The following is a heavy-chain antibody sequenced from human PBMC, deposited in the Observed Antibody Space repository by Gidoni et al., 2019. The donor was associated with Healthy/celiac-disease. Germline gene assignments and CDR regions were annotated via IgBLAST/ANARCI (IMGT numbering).Heavy chain of an antibody. CDR3: AISSVAPPNWFDP. Sequence: EVQLVESGGGLVKPGGSRRLSGAAPGFTSSSYSMNWVRQAPGKGLEWVSSISSSSSYIYYADSVKGRFTISRDNAKNSLYLQMNSLRAEDTAVYYCAISSVAPPNWFDPWGQGTLVTVSS. J-gene: IGHJ5*02. V-gene: IGHV3-21*01. CDR2: ISSSSSYI. D-gene: IGHD3-22*01. CDR1: GFTSSSYS.